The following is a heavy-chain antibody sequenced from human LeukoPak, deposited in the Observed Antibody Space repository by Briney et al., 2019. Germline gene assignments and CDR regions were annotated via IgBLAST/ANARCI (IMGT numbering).Heavy chain of an antibody. Sequence: ASVKVSCKVSGYTFTDYYMHWAQQAPGKGLEWMGLVDPEDGETIYAEKFQGRVTIIADTSTDTAYMELNSLRSEDTAVYYCATGEQQLVQDYWGQGTLVTVSS. V-gene: IGHV1-69-2*01. CDR2: VDPEDGET. CDR3: ATGEQQLVQDY. D-gene: IGHD6-13*01. CDR1: GYTFTDYY. J-gene: IGHJ4*02.